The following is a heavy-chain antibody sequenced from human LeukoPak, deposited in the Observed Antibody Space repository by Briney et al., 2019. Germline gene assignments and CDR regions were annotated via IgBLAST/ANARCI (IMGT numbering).Heavy chain of an antibody. J-gene: IGHJ4*02. Sequence: GSLRLSCAAPGFNFRSYWMSWVRQAPGMGLEWVAHIKQEGSERYYVDSVKGRFTISRDNAKNSLSLEMNSLRAEDSAVYYCAREPPYSNTWTVFDSWGQGTLVTVSS. CDR2: IKQEGSER. CDR3: AREPPYSNTWTVFDS. V-gene: IGHV3-7*01. D-gene: IGHD6-13*01. CDR1: GFNFRSYW.